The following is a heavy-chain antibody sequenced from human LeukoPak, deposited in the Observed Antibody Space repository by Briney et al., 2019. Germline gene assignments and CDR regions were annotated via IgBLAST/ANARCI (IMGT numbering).Heavy chain of an antibody. Sequence: GGSLRLSCAASGFTFDDYAMHWVRQAPGKGLKWVSGISWNSGSIGYADSVKGRFTISRDNAKNSLYLQMNSLRDDDTAVYYCTRDPRLREFESWGQGTLVTVSS. D-gene: IGHD2-21*02. CDR2: ISWNSGSI. V-gene: IGHV3-9*01. CDR3: TRDPRLREFES. J-gene: IGHJ1*01. CDR1: GFTFDDYA.